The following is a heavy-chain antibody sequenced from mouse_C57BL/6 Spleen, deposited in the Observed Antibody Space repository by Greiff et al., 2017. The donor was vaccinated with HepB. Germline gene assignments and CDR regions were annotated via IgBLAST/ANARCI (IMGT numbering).Heavy chain of an antibody. CDR1: GFTFTDYY. J-gene: IGHJ1*03. V-gene: IGHV7-3*01. CDR3: ARGTGYFDV. D-gene: IGHD2-14*01. CDR2: IRNKANGYTT. Sequence: EVKLMESGGGLVQPGGSLSLSCAASGFTFTDYYMSWVRQPPGKALEWLGFIRNKANGYTTEYSASVKGRFTISRDNSQSILYLQMNALRAEDSATYYCARGTGYFDVWGTGTTVTVSS.